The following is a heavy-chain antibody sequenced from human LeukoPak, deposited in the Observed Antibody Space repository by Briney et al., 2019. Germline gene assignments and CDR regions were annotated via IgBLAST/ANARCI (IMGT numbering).Heavy chain of an antibody. J-gene: IGHJ4*02. D-gene: IGHD2-15*01. CDR3: ARAFLVGYSPEEFFFDY. CDR1: GYSISSGYY. Sequence: SETLSLTCTVSGYSISSGYYWGWIRQPPGKGLEWIGSIYHSGSTYYNPSLKSRVTISVDKSKNQFSLNLSSVTAADTAVYYCARAFLVGYSPEEFFFDYWGQGTLVTVSS. CDR2: IYHSGST. V-gene: IGHV4-38-2*02.